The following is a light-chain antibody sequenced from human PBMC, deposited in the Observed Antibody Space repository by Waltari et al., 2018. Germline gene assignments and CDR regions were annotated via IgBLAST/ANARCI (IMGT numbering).Light chain of an antibody. CDR1: ESVSNY. CDR2: DTS. CDR3: QQGSILPLT. V-gene: IGKV3-11*01. J-gene: IGKJ4*01. Sequence: EVVLTQSPVTLSLAAGERATLSCRASESVSNYLAWYQQKPGQSPRLLIFDTSKRATGIPARFSGSGYGTDFTLTINNLEAEDFALYYCQQGSILPLTFGGGTKVVI.